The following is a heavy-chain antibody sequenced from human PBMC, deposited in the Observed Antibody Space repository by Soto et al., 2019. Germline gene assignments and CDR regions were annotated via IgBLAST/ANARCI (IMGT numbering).Heavy chain of an antibody. Sequence: SETLSLTCTVSGGSMSSNYWSWIRQSAGKGLEWIGRIYTSGTTNYNPSIKSRVTMSVDRSKSQFSMKLASVTAADTAVYYCARGVGGSGLNWFDPWGQGTLVTVSS. V-gene: IGHV4-4*07. CDR3: ARGVGGSGLNWFDP. CDR1: GGSMSSNY. CDR2: IYTSGTT. J-gene: IGHJ5*02. D-gene: IGHD6-19*01.